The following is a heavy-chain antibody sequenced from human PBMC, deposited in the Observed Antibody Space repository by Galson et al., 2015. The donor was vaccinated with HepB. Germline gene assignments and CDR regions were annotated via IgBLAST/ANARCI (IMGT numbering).Heavy chain of an antibody. J-gene: IGHJ3*02. D-gene: IGHD3-3*01. CDR1: TFIFSTYS. V-gene: IGHV3-9*01. CDR2: ISWNSGSI. Sequence: SLRLSCAASTFIFSTYSMNWVRQAPGKGLEWVSGISWNSGSIGYADSVKGRFTISRDNAKNSLYLQMNSLRAEDTALYYCAKDSGYDPRAAFDIWGQGTMVTVSS. CDR3: AKDSGYDPRAAFDI.